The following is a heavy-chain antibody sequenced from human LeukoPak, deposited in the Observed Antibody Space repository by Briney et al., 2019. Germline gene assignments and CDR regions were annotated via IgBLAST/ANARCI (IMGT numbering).Heavy chain of an antibody. J-gene: IGHJ3*02. CDR2: INHSGST. V-gene: IGHV4-34*01. CDR1: GGSYSGYY. D-gene: IGHD4-23*01. CDR3: ASKTTVVTPQNAFDI. Sequence: SETLSLTCAVYGGSYSGYYWSWIRQPPGKGLEWIGEINHSGSTNYNPSLKSRVTISVDTSKNQFSLKLSSVTAADTAVYYCASKTTVVTPQNAFDIWGQGTMVTVSS.